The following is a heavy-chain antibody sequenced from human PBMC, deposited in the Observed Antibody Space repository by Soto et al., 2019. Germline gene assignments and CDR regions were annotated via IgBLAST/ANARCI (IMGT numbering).Heavy chain of an antibody. CDR3: AKDPSAYCSGGSCYLAY. CDR1: GFTFSSYG. D-gene: IGHD2-15*01. CDR2: ISYDGSNK. J-gene: IGHJ4*02. Sequence: QVQLVESGGGVVQPGMSLRLSCAASGFTFSSYGMHWVRQAPGKGLEWVAVISYDGSNKYYADSVKGRFTISRDNSKNTLYLQMNSLRAEDTAVYYCAKDPSAYCSGGSCYLAYWGQGTLVTVSS. V-gene: IGHV3-30*18.